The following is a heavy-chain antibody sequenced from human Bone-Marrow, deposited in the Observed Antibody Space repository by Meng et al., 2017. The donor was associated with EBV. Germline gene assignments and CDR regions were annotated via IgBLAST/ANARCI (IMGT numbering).Heavy chain of an antibody. V-gene: IGHV3-74*01. CDR3: VRDARYCTGGLCYFSH. J-gene: IGHJ4*02. CDR2: IKNDGSSV. Sequence: EVQLVESGGELVQPGGSVRLSWEASGFPFSDYWMHWVRQAPGKGLVWVSRIKNDGSSVTYADSAKGRFTISRDNAKNTLYLQMNSLRAEDTAVYYCVRDARYCTGGLCYFSHWGQGTLVTVSS. D-gene: IGHD2-8*02. CDR1: GFPFSDYW.